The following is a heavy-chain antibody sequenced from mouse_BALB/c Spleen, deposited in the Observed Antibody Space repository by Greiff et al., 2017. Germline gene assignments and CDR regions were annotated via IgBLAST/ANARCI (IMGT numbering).Heavy chain of an antibody. V-gene: IGHV7-3*02. CDR2: IRNKANGYTT. CDR3: ARDKDRDYAMDY. J-gene: IGHJ4*01. Sequence: DVKLVESGGGLVQPGGSLRLSCATSGFTFTDYYMSWVRQPPGKALEWLGFIRNKANGYTTEYSASVKGRFTISRDNSQSILYLQMNTLRAEDSATYYCARDKDRDYAMDYWGQGTSVTVSS. CDR1: GFTFTDYY.